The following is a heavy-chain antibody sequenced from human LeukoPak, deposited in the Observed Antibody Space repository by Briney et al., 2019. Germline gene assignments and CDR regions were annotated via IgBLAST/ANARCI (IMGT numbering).Heavy chain of an antibody. D-gene: IGHD6-19*01. CDR3: ARASYSSAWPIDY. CDR1: GGSISSYY. V-gene: IGHV4-59*12. Sequence: PSETLSLTCTVSGGSISSYYWSWIRQPPGKGLEWIGYIYYSGNTYYNPSLKSRVAISVDTSKNQFSLKLSSVTAADTAVYYRARASYSSAWPIDYWGQGTLVTVSS. J-gene: IGHJ4*02. CDR2: IYYSGNT.